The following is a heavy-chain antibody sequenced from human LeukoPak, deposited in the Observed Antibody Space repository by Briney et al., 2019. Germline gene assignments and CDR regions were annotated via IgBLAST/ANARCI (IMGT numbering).Heavy chain of an antibody. Sequence: TSVKVSCKASGFTFTSSAMQWVRHARGQRLEWIGWIVVGSVNTNYGQKFQERVTITRDMFTSTAYMELSSLRSEDTAVYYCAANLKGYCTNGVCGFDYWGQGTLVTVSS. CDR2: IVVGSVNT. D-gene: IGHD2-8*01. CDR3: AANLKGYCTNGVCGFDY. V-gene: IGHV1-58*02. J-gene: IGHJ4*02. CDR1: GFTFTSSA.